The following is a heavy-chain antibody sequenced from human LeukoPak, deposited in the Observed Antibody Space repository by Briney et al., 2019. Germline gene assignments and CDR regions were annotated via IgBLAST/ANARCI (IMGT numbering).Heavy chain of an antibody. J-gene: IGHJ4*02. CDR3: ARVGDWNDLVY. D-gene: IGHD1-1*01. Sequence: PSETLSLTCTVSGGSITSSYWSWIRQSPGKGLEWIGYIHYTGSTNYNPSLKSRVTMLIDTSKNQFFLRLTSVTAADTAVYYCARVGDWNDLVYWGQGTLVTVSS. V-gene: IGHV4-59*01. CDR2: IHYTGST. CDR1: GGSITSSY.